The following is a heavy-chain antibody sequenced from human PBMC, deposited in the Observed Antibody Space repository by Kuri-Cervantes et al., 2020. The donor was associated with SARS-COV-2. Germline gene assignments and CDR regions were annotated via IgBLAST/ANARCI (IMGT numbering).Heavy chain of an antibody. CDR3: ATEPPYGVRGVPWFDP. Sequence: SVKVSCKASGGTFSSYAISWVRQAPGQGLEWMGGIIPIFGTANYAQKFQGRVTITADESTSTAYMELSSLRSEDTAVYYCATEPPYGVRGVPWFDPWGQGTLVTVSS. CDR1: GGTFSSYA. D-gene: IGHD3-10*01. CDR2: IIPIFGTA. V-gene: IGHV1-69*13. J-gene: IGHJ5*02.